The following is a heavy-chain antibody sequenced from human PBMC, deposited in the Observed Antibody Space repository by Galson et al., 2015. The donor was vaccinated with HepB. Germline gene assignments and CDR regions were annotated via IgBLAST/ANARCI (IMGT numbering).Heavy chain of an antibody. D-gene: IGHD3-16*01. CDR1: GDSVSSNSVA. CDR2: TYYRSKWYN. V-gene: IGHV6-1*01. CDR3: GRDLHWGAFDI. Sequence: CAISGDSVSSNSVAWNWIRQSPSRGLEWLGRTYYRSKWYNDYAVSVKSRITINPDTSKNQFSLQLNSVTSEDTAVYYCGRDLHWGAFDIWGQGTMVTVSS. J-gene: IGHJ3*02.